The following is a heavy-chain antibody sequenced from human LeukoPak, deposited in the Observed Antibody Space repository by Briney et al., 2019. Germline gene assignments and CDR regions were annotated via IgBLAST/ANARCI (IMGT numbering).Heavy chain of an antibody. CDR2: IYTSGST. V-gene: IGHV4-4*07. CDR1: GGSISSYY. D-gene: IGHD6-19*01. CDR3: AYSSGWYHWFDP. Sequence: PSETLSLTCTVSGGSISSYYWSWIRQPAGKGLEWIGRIYTSGSTNYNPSLKSRVTMTTDTSTSTAYMELRSLRSDDTAVYYCAYSSGWYHWFDPWGQGTLVTVSS. J-gene: IGHJ5*02.